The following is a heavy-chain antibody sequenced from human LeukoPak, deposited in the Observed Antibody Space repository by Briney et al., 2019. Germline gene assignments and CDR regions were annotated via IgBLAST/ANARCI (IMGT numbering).Heavy chain of an antibody. CDR2: IKQDGSDK. J-gene: IGHJ4*02. CDR3: AKEGRSLQTY. D-gene: IGHD5-24*01. Sequence: GGSLRLSCAASRFTFSSYWMSWVRQAPGKGPEWVANIKQDGSDKSYVDSVKGRFAISRDNAKNSLYLQMSSLRVEDTAVYYCAKEGRSLQTYWGQGTLVTVSS. V-gene: IGHV3-7*03. CDR1: RFTFSSYW.